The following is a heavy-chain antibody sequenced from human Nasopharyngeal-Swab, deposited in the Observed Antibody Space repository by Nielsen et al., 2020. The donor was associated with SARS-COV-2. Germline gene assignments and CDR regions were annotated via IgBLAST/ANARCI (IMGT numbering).Heavy chain of an antibody. CDR2: INAGNGNT. CDR1: GYTFTSYA. D-gene: IGHD6-19*01. CDR3: AREGIAVAGTHYYYYGMDV. V-gene: IGHV1-3*01. J-gene: IGHJ6*02. Sequence: ASVKVSCKASGYTFTSYAMHWVRQAPGQRLEWMGWINAGNGNTKYSQKFQGRVTITRDTSASTAYMELGSLRSEDTAVYYCAREGIAVAGTHYYYYGMDVWGQGTTVTVSS.